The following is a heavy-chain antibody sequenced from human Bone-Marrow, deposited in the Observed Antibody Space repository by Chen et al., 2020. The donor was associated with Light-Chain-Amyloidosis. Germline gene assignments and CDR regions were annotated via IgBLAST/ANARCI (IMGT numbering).Heavy chain of an antibody. CDR2: VSGRGGSR. CDR1: GFAFSSYA. Sequence: EVQLVESGGGLLQRGGSLRLSCAASGFAFSSYAMSWVRQAPGKGLEWVSSVSGRGGSRVYGDSVKGRLTISRDNSKNALFLQMNSLRAEDTAVYYCAKDISYDDILPGYPADAFDIWGQGTMVTVSS. V-gene: IGHV3-23*04. CDR3: AKDISYDDILPGYPADAFDI. D-gene: IGHD3-9*01. J-gene: IGHJ3*02.